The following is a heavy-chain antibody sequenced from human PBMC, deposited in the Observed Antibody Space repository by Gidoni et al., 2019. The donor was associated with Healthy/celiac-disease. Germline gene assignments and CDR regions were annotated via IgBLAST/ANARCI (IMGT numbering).Heavy chain of an antibody. J-gene: IGHJ5*02. V-gene: IGHV3-23*01. D-gene: IGHD2-15*01. Sequence: EVQLLESGGGLVQPGGSLRLSCAASGFTFSSYAMSWVRQDPGKGLEWVSAISGSGGSTYYADSVKGRFTISRDNSKNTLYLQMNSLRAEDTAVYYCAKDPRELAATLPINWFDPWGQGTLVTVSS. CDR3: AKDPRELAATLPINWFDP. CDR1: GFTFSSYA. CDR2: ISGSGGST.